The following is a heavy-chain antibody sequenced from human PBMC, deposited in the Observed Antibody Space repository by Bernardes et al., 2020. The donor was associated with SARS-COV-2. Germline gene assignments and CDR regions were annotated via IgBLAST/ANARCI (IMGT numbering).Heavy chain of an antibody. J-gene: IGHJ4*02. V-gene: IGHV3-7*01. CDR1: GFTFNSYS. Sequence: LRLSCAASGFTFNSYSMSWVRQAPGKGLEWVAYIKEDGSEKYYVDSVRGRFTISRDNAKKSVYLQMNSLRAEDTAVYYCARARPSPDYWGQGTLVTVSS. D-gene: IGHD6-6*01. CDR3: ARARPSPDY. CDR2: IKEDGSEK.